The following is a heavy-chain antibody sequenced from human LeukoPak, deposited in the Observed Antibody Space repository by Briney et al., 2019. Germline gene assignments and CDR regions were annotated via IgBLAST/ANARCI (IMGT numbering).Heavy chain of an antibody. CDR2: ISGSGGST. D-gene: IGHD1-14*01. CDR3: ARVATEPPTKKGGFDY. CDR1: GFTVSSNY. Sequence: YPGGSLRLSCAASGFTVSSNYMSWVRQAPGKGLEWVSGISGSGGSTYYADSVKGRFTISRDNSKNTLYLQMNSLRAEDTAVYYCARVATEPPTKKGGFDYWGQGTLVTVSS. V-gene: IGHV3-23*01. J-gene: IGHJ4*02.